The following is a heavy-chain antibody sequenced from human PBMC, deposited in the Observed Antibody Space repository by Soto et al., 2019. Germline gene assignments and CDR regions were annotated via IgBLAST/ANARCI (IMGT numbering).Heavy chain of an antibody. CDR2: IKQDGSEK. V-gene: IGHV3-7*05. CDR1: GFTFSSYW. Sequence: HPGGSLRLSCAASGFTFSSYWMSWVRQAPGKGLEWVANIKQDGSEKYYVDSVKGRFTISRDNAKNSLYLQMNSLRAEDTAVYYCARCRRGFAVVTAYYFDYWGQGTLVTVSS. J-gene: IGHJ4*02. D-gene: IGHD2-21*02. CDR3: ARCRRGFAVVTAYYFDY.